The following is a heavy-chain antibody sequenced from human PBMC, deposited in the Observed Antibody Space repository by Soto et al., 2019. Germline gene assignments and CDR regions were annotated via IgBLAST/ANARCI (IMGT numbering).Heavy chain of an antibody. CDR3: ARNIDWSFDF. CDR1: GFTFTDYW. D-gene: IGHD3-9*01. J-gene: IGHJ4*02. CDR2: INPDGSDE. V-gene: IGHV3-7*01. Sequence: EVQLVESGGGLVQPGGSLRLSCAASGFTFTDYWMTWVRQTPGTGLEWVANINPDGSDEHYVDSVKGRFTISRNSAKNSVHLQMNSLRAEDTAVYFCARNIDWSFDFWGQGTLVTVSS.